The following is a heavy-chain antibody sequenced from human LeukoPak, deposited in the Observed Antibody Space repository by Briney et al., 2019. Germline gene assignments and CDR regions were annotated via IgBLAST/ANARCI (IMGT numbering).Heavy chain of an antibody. Sequence: PGGSLRLSCAASGFTFDDYAMHWVRQAPGKGLEWVSGISWNSGNIGYADSVKGRFTISRDNAKNSLYLQMNSLRAEDTALYYCAKAAGYGSGSYSDYWGQGTLVTVSP. V-gene: IGHV3-9*01. CDR1: GFTFDDYA. CDR2: ISWNSGNI. J-gene: IGHJ4*02. CDR3: AKAAGYGSGSYSDY. D-gene: IGHD3-10*01.